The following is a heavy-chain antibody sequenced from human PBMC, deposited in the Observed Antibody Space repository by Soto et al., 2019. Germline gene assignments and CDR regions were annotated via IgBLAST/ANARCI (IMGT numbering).Heavy chain of an antibody. D-gene: IGHD3-16*01. CDR3: ARGHYYYALDV. CDR2: VSHSRSP. Sequence: SWRLSLTCAFSVGSVSSGVFSWNWIRQSPGQGREWIGYVSHSRSPYYTASLRSRIPISLDKSPNQLSLNLTSVPPADTAVYFCARGHYYYALDVWGEGTMVPVSS. CDR1: VGSVSSGVFS. J-gene: IGHJ6*04. V-gene: IGHV4-30-2*06.